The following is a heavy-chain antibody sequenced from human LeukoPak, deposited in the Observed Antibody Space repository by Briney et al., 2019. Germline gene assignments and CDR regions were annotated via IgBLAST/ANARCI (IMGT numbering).Heavy chain of an antibody. J-gene: IGHJ6*02. V-gene: IGHV3-23*01. CDR2: ISGSGGST. CDR3: AKGLWLVVVAASGGMDV. CDR1: GFTFSSYA. D-gene: IGHD2-15*01. Sequence: PGGSLRLSCAASGFTFSSYAMSWVRQAPGKGLEWVSAISGSGGSTYYADSVKGRFTISRDNSKNTLYLQMNSLRAEDTAVYYCAKGLWLVVVAASGGMDVWGQGTTVTVSS.